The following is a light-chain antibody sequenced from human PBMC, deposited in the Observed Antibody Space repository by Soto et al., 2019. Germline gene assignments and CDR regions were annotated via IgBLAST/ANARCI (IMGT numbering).Light chain of an antibody. Sequence: QSVLTQPASVSGSPGQSITISCTGTSSDVGRYNYVSWYQQHAGKPPKPLIYDVSSRLSGVSNRFSGSKSGNTASLTISGLQDEDEADYYCSSYTTRSTYVFGTGTKVTVL. CDR3: SSYTTRSTYV. J-gene: IGLJ1*01. CDR2: DVS. CDR1: SSDVGRYNY. V-gene: IGLV2-14*01.